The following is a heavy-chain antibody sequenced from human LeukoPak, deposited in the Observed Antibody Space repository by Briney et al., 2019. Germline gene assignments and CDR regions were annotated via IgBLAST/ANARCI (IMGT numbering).Heavy chain of an antibody. CDR1: GYTFTSYG. D-gene: IGHD2-15*01. J-gene: IGHJ6*03. V-gene: IGHV1-18*01. Sequence: SVKVSCKASGYTFTSYGISWVREAPGQGLEWMGWISAYNGNTNYAQKLQGRVTMTTDTSTSTAYMELRSLRHDDTSLYECARVRSYHYYYIDVGAKDTTVTVSS. CDR3: ARVRSYHYYYIDV. CDR2: ISAYNGNT.